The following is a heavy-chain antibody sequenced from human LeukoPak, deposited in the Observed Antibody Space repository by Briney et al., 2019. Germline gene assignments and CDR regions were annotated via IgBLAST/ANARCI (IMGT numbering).Heavy chain of an antibody. CDR3: ARGTISGSRSFDP. D-gene: IGHD3-9*01. Sequence: GASVKVSCKASGYTFTNYDINWVRQATGQGLEWMGWVNPNSGNRGYAQKFQGRLTITRNTSISTAYLDLSSLRSVDTAVYYCARGTISGSRSFDPWGQGTLVTVSS. J-gene: IGHJ5*02. V-gene: IGHV1-8*03. CDR2: VNPNSGNR. CDR1: GYTFTNYD.